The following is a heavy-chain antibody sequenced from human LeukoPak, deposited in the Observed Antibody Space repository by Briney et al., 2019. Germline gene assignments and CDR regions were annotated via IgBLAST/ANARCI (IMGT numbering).Heavy chain of an antibody. CDR2: ISSSSSYI. Sequence: GSLRLSCAAFGFTFSSYGVHWVRQAPGKGLEWVSSISSSSSYIYYADSVKGRFTISRDNAKNSLYLQMNSLRAEDTAVYYCARVGATFPWGQGTLVTVSS. D-gene: IGHD5-12*01. CDR1: GFTFSSYG. CDR3: ARVGATFP. V-gene: IGHV3-21*01. J-gene: IGHJ5*02.